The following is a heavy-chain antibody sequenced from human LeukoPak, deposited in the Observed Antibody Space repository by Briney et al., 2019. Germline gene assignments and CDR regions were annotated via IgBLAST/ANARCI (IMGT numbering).Heavy chain of an antibody. CDR2: ISYDGSNK. CDR3: ARDTMPPVLAFDI. CDR1: GFTFSSYA. D-gene: IGHD2-2*01. V-gene: IGHV3-30*04. Sequence: GSLRLSCAASGFTFSSYAMHWVRQAPGKGLEWVAVISYDGSNKYYADSVKGRFTISRDNSKNTLYLQMNSLRAEDTAVYYCARDTMPPVLAFDIWGQGTMVTVSS. J-gene: IGHJ3*02.